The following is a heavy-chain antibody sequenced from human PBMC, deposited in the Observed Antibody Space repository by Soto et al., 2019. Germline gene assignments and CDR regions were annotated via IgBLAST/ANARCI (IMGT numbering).Heavy chain of an antibody. J-gene: IGHJ6*02. D-gene: IGHD6-13*01. CDR1: GYSFTSYW. V-gene: IGHV5-10-1*01. CDR2: IDPSDSYT. CDR3: ARLGIAAAGDYYYYGMDV. Sequence: PRESLKISCKGSGYSFTSYWISWVRQMPGKGLEWMGRIDPSDSYTNYSPSFQGHVTISADKSISTAYLQWSSLKASDTAMYYCARLGIAAAGDYYYYGMDVWGQGTTVTVSS.